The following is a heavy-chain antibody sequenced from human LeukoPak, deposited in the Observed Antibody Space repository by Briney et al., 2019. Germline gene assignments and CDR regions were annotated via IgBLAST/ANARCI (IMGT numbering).Heavy chain of an antibody. V-gene: IGHV4-59*08. Sequence: SETLSLTCSVSGGSVSSYYWSWIRQSPGKGLEWIGYIHNSGRTNYNPSLKSRVTISIDTSKNQFSLRLTSVTAADTAVYYCARHKYDSSGSYYGGYYFVYWGQGTLVAVSS. D-gene: IGHD3-22*01. J-gene: IGHJ4*02. CDR1: GGSVSSYY. CDR2: IHNSGRT. CDR3: ARHKYDSSGSYYGGYYFVY.